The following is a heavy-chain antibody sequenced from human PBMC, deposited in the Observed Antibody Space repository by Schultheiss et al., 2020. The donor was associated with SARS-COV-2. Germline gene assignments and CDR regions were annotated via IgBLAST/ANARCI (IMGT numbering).Heavy chain of an antibody. Sequence: SETLSLTCTVSGGSVSSGSYYWSWIRQPPGKGLEWIGSIYYSGSTNYNPSLKSRVTISVDTSKNQFSLKLSSVTAADTAVYYCARGRGSMGLRTGHYYYYYGMDVWGQGTTVTVSS. CDR1: GGSVSSGSYY. V-gene: IGHV4-61*01. CDR2: IYYSGST. D-gene: IGHD2/OR15-2a*01. CDR3: ARGRGSMGLRTGHYYYYYGMDV. J-gene: IGHJ6*02.